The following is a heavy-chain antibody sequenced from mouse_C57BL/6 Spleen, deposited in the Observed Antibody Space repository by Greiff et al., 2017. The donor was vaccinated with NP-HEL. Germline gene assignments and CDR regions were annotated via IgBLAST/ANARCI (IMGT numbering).Heavy chain of an antibody. CDR2: ISDGGSYT. Sequence: EVQLVESGGGLVKPGGSLKLSCAASGFTFSSYAMSWVRQTPEKRLEWVATISDGGSYTYYPDNVKGRFTISRDNAKNNLYLQMSHLKSEDTAMYYGERALYEYDGEYYAMDYWGQGTSVTVSS. V-gene: IGHV5-4*01. D-gene: IGHD2-4*01. J-gene: IGHJ4*01. CDR1: GFTFSSYA. CDR3: ERALYEYDGEYYAMDY.